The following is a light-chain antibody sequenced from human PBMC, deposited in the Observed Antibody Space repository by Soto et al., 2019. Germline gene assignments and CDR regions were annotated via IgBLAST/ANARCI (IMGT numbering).Light chain of an antibody. J-gene: IGKJ2*01. CDR3: QQYTNWPPYT. CDR1: QSVSSN. CDR2: GAS. V-gene: IGKV3-15*01. Sequence: EIVMTQSPATLSVSPGERATLSCRASQSVSSNLAWYQQKPGQAPRLLIYGASTRATGIPARFSGSGSGTEFTFTIISLKSEDFAVYYCQQYTNWPPYTFGQGTKLEIK.